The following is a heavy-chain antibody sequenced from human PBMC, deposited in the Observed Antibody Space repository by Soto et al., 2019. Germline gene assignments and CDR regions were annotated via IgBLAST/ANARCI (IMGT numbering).Heavy chain of an antibody. Sequence: QVQLVESGGGVVHPGRSLRLSCAASGFIFSNFAMYWVRQAPGKGLEWVALISYDGDNKYYADSVKGRFTVSRDNSKNTLYLQMDSLRPEDTAVYYCARVNTIFGVVRPMGWFDPWGQGTLVTVSS. CDR2: ISYDGDNK. D-gene: IGHD3-3*01. CDR1: GFIFSNFA. J-gene: IGHJ5*02. CDR3: ARVNTIFGVVRPMGWFDP. V-gene: IGHV3-30-3*01.